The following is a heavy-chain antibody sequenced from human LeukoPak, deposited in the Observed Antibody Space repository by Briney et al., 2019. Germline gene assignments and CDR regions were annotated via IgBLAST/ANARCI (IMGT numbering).Heavy chain of an antibody. CDR2: IYTSGST. J-gene: IGHJ3*02. Sequence: SETLSLTCTVSGGSISSYYWSWIRQPAGKGLEWIGRIYTSGSTNYNPSLKSRVTMSVDTSKNQFSLKLSSVTAADTAVYCCARDFIVGLPAAIIDAFDIWGQGTMVTVSS. CDR1: GGSISSYY. D-gene: IGHD2-2*02. V-gene: IGHV4-4*07. CDR3: ARDFIVGLPAAIIDAFDI.